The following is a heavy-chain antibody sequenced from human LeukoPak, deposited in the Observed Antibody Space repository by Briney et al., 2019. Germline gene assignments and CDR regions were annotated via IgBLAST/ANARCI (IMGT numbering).Heavy chain of an antibody. CDR2: IYHSGST. CDR1: GYSISSGYY. V-gene: IGHV4-38-2*02. J-gene: IGHJ5*02. Sequence: SETLSLTCTVSGYSISSGYYWGWIRQPPGKGLEWIGSIYHSGSTYYNPSLKSRVTISVDTSKNQFSLKLSSVTAADTAVYYCARGKPYCSGGSCYPRWFDPWGQGTLVTVSS. CDR3: ARGKPYCSGGSCYPRWFDP. D-gene: IGHD2-15*01.